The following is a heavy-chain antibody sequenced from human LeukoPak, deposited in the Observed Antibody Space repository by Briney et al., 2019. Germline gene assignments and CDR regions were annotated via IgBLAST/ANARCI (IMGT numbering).Heavy chain of an antibody. CDR1: GYTFTGYY. CDR2: INRNSGGT. CDR3: ARELDPHYFDY. Sequence: RWASVKVSCKASGYTFTGYYMHWVRQAPGQGLKWMGRINRNSGGTNYAQKFQGRVTMTRDTSISTAYMELSRLRSDDTAVYYCARELDPHYFDYWGQGTLVTVSS. V-gene: IGHV1-2*06. D-gene: IGHD6-6*01. J-gene: IGHJ4*02.